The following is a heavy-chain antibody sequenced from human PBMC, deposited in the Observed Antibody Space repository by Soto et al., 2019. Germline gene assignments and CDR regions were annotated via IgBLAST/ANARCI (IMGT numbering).Heavy chain of an antibody. Sequence: EVQLVESGGGLVHPGGSLRLSCAASGFTFSNYWMHWVRQAPGKGLVWVSRIGTDGSSTDYADSVKGRFTISRDNAKNTLNLQMNSLRAEDTAVYYCASWVGYCSGSTCYSAFDYWGRGTLVTVSS. CDR2: IGTDGSST. V-gene: IGHV3-74*01. CDR1: GFTFSNYW. D-gene: IGHD2-15*01. CDR3: ASWVGYCSGSTCYSAFDY. J-gene: IGHJ4*02.